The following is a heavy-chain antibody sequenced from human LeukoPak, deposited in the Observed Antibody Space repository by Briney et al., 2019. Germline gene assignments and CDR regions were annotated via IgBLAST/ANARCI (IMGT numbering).Heavy chain of an antibody. CDR2: ISGSGGST. J-gene: IGHJ4*02. V-gene: IGHV3-23*01. D-gene: IGHD1-26*01. CDR1: GFTFSSYA. CDR3: AKVSYFFGGNFDY. Sequence: GGSLRLSCAASGFTFSSYAMSWVRQAPGKGLEWVSAISGSGGSTYYADSVKGRFTISRDNSKSTLYLQMNSLRAEDTAVYYCAKVSYFFGGNFDYWGQGTLVTVSS.